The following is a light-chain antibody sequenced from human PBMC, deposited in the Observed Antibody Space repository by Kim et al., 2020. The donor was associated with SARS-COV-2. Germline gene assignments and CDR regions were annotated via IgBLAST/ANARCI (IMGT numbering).Light chain of an antibody. V-gene: IGKV1-5*03. CDR3: QQYYSYWT. Sequence: DIQMTQSPSTLSASVGDRVTITCRASQSINSWLAWYQQKPGKAPKLLIYKASTLESGVPSRFSGSGSGTKFTLSISSLQPDDSATYYCQQYYSYWTFGQGTKVDI. CDR2: KAS. J-gene: IGKJ1*01. CDR1: QSINSW.